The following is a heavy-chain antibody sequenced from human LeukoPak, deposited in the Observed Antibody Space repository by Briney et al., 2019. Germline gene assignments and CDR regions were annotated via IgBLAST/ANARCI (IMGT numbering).Heavy chain of an antibody. J-gene: IGHJ4*02. CDR3: ATDLHSYSSYPY. Sequence: GSSVKVSCKASGYTFTSYGISWVRQAPGQGLEWMGGFDPEDGETIYAQKFQGRVTMTEDTSTDTAYMELSSLRSEDTAVYYCATDLHSYSSYPYWGQGTLVTVSS. CDR2: FDPEDGET. V-gene: IGHV1-24*01. D-gene: IGHD6-6*01. CDR1: GYTFTSYG.